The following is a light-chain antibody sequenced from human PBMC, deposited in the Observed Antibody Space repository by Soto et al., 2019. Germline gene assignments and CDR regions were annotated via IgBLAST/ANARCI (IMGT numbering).Light chain of an antibody. CDR3: SSYTRTSTLV. Sequence: QSALTQPASVSGSPGQSITISCTGTSSDVGAYNYVSWYQLHPDKAPKLMIYEVNNRPSGVSDRFSGSKSGNTASLTISGLQAEDEADCYCSSYTRTSTLVFGGETKLTVL. CDR2: EVN. J-gene: IGLJ3*02. CDR1: SSDVGAYNY. V-gene: IGLV2-14*01.